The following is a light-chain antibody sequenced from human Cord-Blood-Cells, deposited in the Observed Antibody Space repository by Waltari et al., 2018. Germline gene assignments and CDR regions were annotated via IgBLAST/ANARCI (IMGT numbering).Light chain of an antibody. CDR2: DVS. V-gene: IGLV2-14*01. J-gene: IGLJ1*01. Sequence: QSALTQPASVSGSPGQSITISCTGTSSDVGGYNYVSSYQQHPGKAPKLMIYDVSNRPSVVSNRFSGSKSGNTASLTISGLQAEDEADYYCSSYTSSSTLVYVFGTGTKVTVL. CDR3: SSYTSSSTLVYV. CDR1: SSDVGGYNY.